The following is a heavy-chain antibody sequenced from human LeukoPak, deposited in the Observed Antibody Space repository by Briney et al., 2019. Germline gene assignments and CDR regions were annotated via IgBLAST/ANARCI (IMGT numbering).Heavy chain of an antibody. Sequence: KSGGSLRLSCAASGFTFSDYYMSWIGQAPGKGVEWGSYISSSGSTIYYADYVKGRFTISRDNAKNSLYLQMNSLRAEDTAVYYCXRXRLXRPRSSWGLFDYWGQGTLVTVSS. CDR1: GFTFSDYY. D-gene: IGHD6-13*01. CDR3: XRXRLXRPRSSWGLFDY. CDR2: ISSSGSTI. V-gene: IGHV3-11*01. J-gene: IGHJ4*02.